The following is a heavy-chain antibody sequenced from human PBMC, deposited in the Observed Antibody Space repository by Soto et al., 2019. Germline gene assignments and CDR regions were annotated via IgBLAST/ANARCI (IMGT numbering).Heavy chain of an antibody. CDR2: TIPLFGTP. CDR3: ARNYGHDCGGGDCYFYF. CDR1: GGTFSRYA. J-gene: IGHJ4*02. Sequence: QVQLVQSGAEVKKPGSSVRVSCKASGGTFSRYAINWVRQAPGHGLEWMGGTIPLFGTPNYAQKFRGRVTITAEESASTAHMELRSLTSDDTAVYYCARNYGHDCGGGDCYFYFWGQGTLVTVSS. V-gene: IGHV1-69*01. D-gene: IGHD5-12*01.